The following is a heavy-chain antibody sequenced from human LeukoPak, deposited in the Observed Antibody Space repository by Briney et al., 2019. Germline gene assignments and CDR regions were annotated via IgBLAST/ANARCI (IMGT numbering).Heavy chain of an antibody. CDR3: AREGAEDQQLVETNIDY. D-gene: IGHD6-6*01. CDR2: IYYSGST. CDR1: GGSISSSSYY. J-gene: IGHJ4*02. Sequence: SETLSLTCTVSGGSISSSSYYWGWIRQPPGKGLEWIGSIYYSGSTYYNPSLKSRVTISVDTSKNQFSLKLSSVTAADTAVYYCAREGAEDQQLVETNIDYWGQGTLVTVSS. V-gene: IGHV4-39*07.